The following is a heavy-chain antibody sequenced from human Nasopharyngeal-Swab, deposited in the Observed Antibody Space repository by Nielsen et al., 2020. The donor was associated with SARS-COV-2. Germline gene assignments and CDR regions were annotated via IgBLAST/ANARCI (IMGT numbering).Heavy chain of an antibody. Sequence: GESLKISCAASEFTVRSNYMSWVRQAPGKGLEWVSVIYSGGSTYYADSVKGRFTISRDNSKNTLYLQMNSLRAEDTAVYYCARDRGGYGDYVDYWGQGTLVTVSS. CDR1: EFTVRSNY. CDR2: IYSGGST. V-gene: IGHV3-66*02. CDR3: ARDRGGYGDYVDY. D-gene: IGHD3-16*01. J-gene: IGHJ4*02.